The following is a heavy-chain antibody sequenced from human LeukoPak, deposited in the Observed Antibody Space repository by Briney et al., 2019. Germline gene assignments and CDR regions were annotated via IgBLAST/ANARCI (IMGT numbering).Heavy chain of an antibody. J-gene: IGHJ4*02. CDR2: IYYSGST. CDR1: GGSFSDYY. D-gene: IGHD2-8*02. Sequence: SETLSLTCAVYGGSFSDYYWSWIRQPPGKGLEWIGYIYYSGSTYYNPSLKSRVTISVDTSKNQFSLKLSSVTAADTAVYYCARVPHTGGTGFDYWGQGTLVTVSS. V-gene: IGHV4-30-4*01. CDR3: ARVPHTGGTGFDY.